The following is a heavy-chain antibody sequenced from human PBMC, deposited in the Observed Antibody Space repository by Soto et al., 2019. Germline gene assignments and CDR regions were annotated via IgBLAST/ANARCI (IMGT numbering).Heavy chain of an antibody. CDR2: ISGYNGLT. J-gene: IGHJ4*02. V-gene: IGHV1-18*04. CDR1: GYTFSNYG. CDR3: ARDVRIPGFDS. Sequence: QVPLVQSGDEVKKSGASVKVSCKASGYTFSNYGISWVRQAPGQGLEWMGWISGYNGLTAYAQNVKGRFTITIDTPTTSVFIELAGLGSRHSAVYYCARDVRIPGFDSWAEGTLVSASS. D-gene: IGHD2-15*01.